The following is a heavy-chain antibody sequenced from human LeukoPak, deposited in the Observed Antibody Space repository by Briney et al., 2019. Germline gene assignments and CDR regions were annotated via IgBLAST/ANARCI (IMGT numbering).Heavy chain of an antibody. D-gene: IGHD3-10*01. Sequence: SETLSLTCTVSGGSISSGGYYWSWIRQPPGKGLEWIGYIYHSGSTYYNPSLKSRVTILVDTSKNQFSVKLSSVTAADTAVYYCARYPSKRTYYYGSGSSPGTHYYMDVWGKGTTVTVSS. CDR2: IYHSGST. CDR3: ARYPSKRTYYYGSGSSPGTHYYMDV. CDR1: GGSISSGGYY. J-gene: IGHJ6*03. V-gene: IGHV4-30-2*01.